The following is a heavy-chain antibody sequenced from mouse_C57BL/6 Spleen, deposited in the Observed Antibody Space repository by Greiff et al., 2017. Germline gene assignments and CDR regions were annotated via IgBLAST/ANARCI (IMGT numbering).Heavy chain of an antibody. J-gene: IGHJ3*01. CDR1: GYTFTDYE. V-gene: IGHV1-15*01. CDR3: TRRGSDGYTPGFAY. Sequence: VQLVESGAELVRPGASVTLSCKASGYTFTDYEMHWVKQTPVHGLEWIGAIEPETGGTAYNQKFKGKAILTADKSSSTAYMELRSLTSEYSAVYYCTRRGSDGYTPGFAYWGQGTLVTVSA. CDR2: IEPETGGT. D-gene: IGHD2-3*01.